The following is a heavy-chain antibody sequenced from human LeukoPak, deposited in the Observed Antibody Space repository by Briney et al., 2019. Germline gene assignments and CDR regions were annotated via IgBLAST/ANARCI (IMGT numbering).Heavy chain of an antibody. CDR1: GFTFTHYC. Sequence: GGSLRLSCAASGFTFTHYCMHWVRQAPGKGLEWVAFIVQDGREIYYVDSVKGRFTISRDNAKNSLYLQMNSLGAEDTAVYYCAGGDYFGSGSARRHWFDPWGQGTLVTVSS. J-gene: IGHJ5*02. V-gene: IGHV3-7*04. CDR2: IVQDGREI. CDR3: AGGDYFGSGSARRHWFDP. D-gene: IGHD3-10*01.